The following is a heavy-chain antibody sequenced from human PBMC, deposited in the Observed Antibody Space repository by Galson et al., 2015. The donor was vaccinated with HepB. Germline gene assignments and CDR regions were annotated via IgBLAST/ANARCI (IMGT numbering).Heavy chain of an antibody. J-gene: IGHJ4*02. CDR3: ARRIQVWLEYYFDY. CDR2: IYPGDSDT. CDR1: GYSFTNYW. V-gene: IGHV5-51*01. D-gene: IGHD5-18*01. Sequence: QSGAEVKKPGESLKISCGGSGYSFTNYWIGWVRQKPGKGLEWMGFIYPGDSDTKYSPSFQGQVTISADKSISTAYLQWSSLKASDTAMYYCARRIQVWLEYYFDYWGQGTLVTVSS.